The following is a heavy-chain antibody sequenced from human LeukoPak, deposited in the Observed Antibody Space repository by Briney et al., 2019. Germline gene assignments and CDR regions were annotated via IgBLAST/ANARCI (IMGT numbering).Heavy chain of an antibody. CDR3: ASPGGTFDY. CDR1: GGSINNNY. J-gene: IGHJ4*02. D-gene: IGHD3-16*01. Sequence: SETLSLTCTVSGGSINNNYWNWIRQPAGKGLEWIGRMYSSGNTNYNPSLKSRVTISVDRSKNQFSLKLSSVTAADTAVYYCASPGGTFDYWGQGTLVTVSS. V-gene: IGHV4-4*07. CDR2: MYSSGNT.